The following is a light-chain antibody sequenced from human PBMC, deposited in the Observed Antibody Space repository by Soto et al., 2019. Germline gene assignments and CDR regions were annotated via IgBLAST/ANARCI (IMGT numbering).Light chain of an antibody. CDR1: SSNIGAGYD. CDR2: GNS. CDR3: QSYDSSLSGYV. Sequence: QSVLTQPPSVSGAPGQRVTISCTGSSSNIGAGYDVHWYQQLPGTAPKLLIYGNSNRPSGVPERFSGSKSGTSASLAITGLKAEDEADYYCQSYDSSLSGYVFGTGTKLTVL. V-gene: IGLV1-40*01. J-gene: IGLJ1*01.